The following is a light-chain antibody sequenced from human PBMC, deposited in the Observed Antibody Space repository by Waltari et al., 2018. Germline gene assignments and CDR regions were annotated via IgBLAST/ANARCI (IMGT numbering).Light chain of an antibody. Sequence: QSALTQPASVSGSPGQSITISCTGTSSDVGGYKYVSWYQQHPGKAPKLLIYDVSNRPSGVSKRFAGSKSGNTASLTISGLQTEDDADYYCSSYTTSSTLVVFGGGTKLTVL. CDR3: SSYTTSSTLVV. CDR2: DVS. CDR1: SSDVGGYKY. J-gene: IGLJ2*01. V-gene: IGLV2-14*03.